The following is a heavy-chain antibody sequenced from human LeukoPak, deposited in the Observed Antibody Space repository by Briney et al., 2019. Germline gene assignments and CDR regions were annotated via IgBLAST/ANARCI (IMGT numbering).Heavy chain of an antibody. J-gene: IGHJ4*02. CDR1: GGTFSSYA. CDR3: ATDPHYYDSSGPY. CDR2: IIPIFGTA. V-gene: IGHV1-69*05. Sequence: SVKVSCKASGGTFSSYAISWVRQAPGQGLEWMGGIIPIFGTANYAQKFQGRVTITTDESTSTAYMELSSLRSEDTAVYYCATDPHYYDSSGPYWGQGTLVTVSS. D-gene: IGHD3-22*01.